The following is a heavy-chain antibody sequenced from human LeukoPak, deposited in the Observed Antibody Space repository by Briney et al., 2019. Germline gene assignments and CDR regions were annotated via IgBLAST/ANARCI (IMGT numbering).Heavy chain of an antibody. D-gene: IGHD3-22*01. V-gene: IGHV3-7*03. J-gene: IGHJ4*02. CDR3: ARSYYDSSDSNFDY. Sequence: GSLRLSCAASGFTFSSYWMSWVRQAPGKGLEWVANIKQDGSEKDYVDSVKGRFTISRDNAKNSLYLQMNSLRAEDTAVYYCARSYYDSSDSNFDYWGQGTLVTVSS. CDR1: GFTFSSYW. CDR2: IKQDGSEK.